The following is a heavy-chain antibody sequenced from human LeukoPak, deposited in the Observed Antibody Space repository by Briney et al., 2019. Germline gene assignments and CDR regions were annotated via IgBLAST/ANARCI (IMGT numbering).Heavy chain of an antibody. J-gene: IGHJ4*02. CDR3: ARDAPPQIYGGNAYYFDY. V-gene: IGHV3-30*12. D-gene: IGHD4-23*01. CDR2: ISYDGSNK. CDR1: GFTFSNYG. Sequence: GRSLRLSCVVSGFTFSNYGMHWVRQAPGKGLEWVAVISYDGSNKYYADSVKGRFTISRDNSKNTLYLQMNSLGAEDTAVYYCARDAPPQIYGGNAYYFDYWGQGTLVTVSS.